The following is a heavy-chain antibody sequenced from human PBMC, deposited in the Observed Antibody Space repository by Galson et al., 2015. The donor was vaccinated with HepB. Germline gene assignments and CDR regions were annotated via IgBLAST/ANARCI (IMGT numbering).Heavy chain of an antibody. D-gene: IGHD5-18*01. V-gene: IGHV3-49*04. CDR1: GFTFGDCA. CDR2: IRSKADGEIT. CDR3: TRGGRGYSSGHPDY. J-gene: IGHJ4*02. Sequence: SLRLSCAASGFTFGDCAMTWVRQAPGQGLEWVGFIRSKADGEITEYAASVKGRFTISRDDSKSIAYRQMNSLRTEDTAVYYCTRGGRGYSSGHPDYWGQGTLVTVSS.